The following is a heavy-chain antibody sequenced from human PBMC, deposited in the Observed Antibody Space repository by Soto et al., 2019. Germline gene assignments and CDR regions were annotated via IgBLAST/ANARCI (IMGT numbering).Heavy chain of an antibody. Sequence: EVQLLESGGGLVQPGGSLRLSCEASGFTFSSYTMNWVRQAPGKGLEWVSTIFSSGGNIFYADSGKGRFIISRDNFKNTLWLHMNSLRDEDTAKYYCAKKGGTSAPGNWIDTWGQGTLVIVSS. J-gene: IGHJ5*02. CDR3: AKKGGTSAPGNWIDT. V-gene: IGHV3-23*01. CDR1: GFTFSSYT. D-gene: IGHD2-2*01. CDR2: IFSSGGNI.